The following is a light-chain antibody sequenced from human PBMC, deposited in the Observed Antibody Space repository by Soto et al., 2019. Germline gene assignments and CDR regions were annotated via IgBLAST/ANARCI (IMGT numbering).Light chain of an antibody. J-gene: IGKJ1*01. CDR1: QGIRSD. CDR2: AAS. Sequence: DIQMTQSPSSLSASVGDRVTITCRASQGIRSDLGWFQQKPGKAPRLLISAASILQSGVPSRFSGSGSGTDFTLTISSLQPEDVASYYCQQYNSYSSLTFGQGTKVEI. V-gene: IGKV1-16*01. CDR3: QQYNSYSSLT.